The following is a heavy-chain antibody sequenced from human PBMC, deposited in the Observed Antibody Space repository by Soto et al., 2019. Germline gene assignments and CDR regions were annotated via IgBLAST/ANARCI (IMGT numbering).Heavy chain of an antibody. CDR3: AKGFNWNRVDS. D-gene: IGHD1-20*01. Sequence: EVQLVESGGGLIQPGGSLRLSCEASGFTVSNTYMSWIRQAPGKGLVWVSIIYGGGSTYYTDSVKGRFTISKDNSKNTVYPQMNSLKDEETALYYWAKGFNWNRVDSWGQGTLVTVSS. V-gene: IGHV3-53*01. CDR1: GFTVSNTY. J-gene: IGHJ4*02. CDR2: IYGGGST.